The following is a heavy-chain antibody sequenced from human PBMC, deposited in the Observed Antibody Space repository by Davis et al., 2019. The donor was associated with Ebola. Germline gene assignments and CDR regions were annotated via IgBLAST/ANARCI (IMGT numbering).Heavy chain of an antibody. D-gene: IGHD2-21*01. V-gene: IGHV3-23*01. CDR2: ISSSGGDR. CDR1: GFSFSTFA. Sequence: PGGSLRLSCAASGFSFSTFAMTWVRQAPGKGLEWVSTISSSGGDRYYADSVKGRFTISRDNSKKTLYLQMNSLRAEDTAVYYCARDLRIVVVIAKPGPEYYYYGMDVWGQGTTVTVSS. J-gene: IGHJ6*02. CDR3: ARDLRIVVVIAKPGPEYYYYGMDV.